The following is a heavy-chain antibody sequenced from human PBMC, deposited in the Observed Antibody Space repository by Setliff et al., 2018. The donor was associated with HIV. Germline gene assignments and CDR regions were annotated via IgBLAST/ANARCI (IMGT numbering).Heavy chain of an antibody. Sequence: GASVKVSCKASGGTFSSYTISWVRQAPGQGLEWMGGIVPIFGTTKSAQKFQGGVTITAVESTSTAYMELNGLRSEDTAVYYCARGVGYCAGDCYSTYYYDYMDVWGKGTTVTVSS. J-gene: IGHJ6*03. CDR1: GGTFSSYT. CDR2: IVPIFGTT. D-gene: IGHD2-21*02. V-gene: IGHV1-69*13. CDR3: ARGVGYCAGDCYSTYYYDYMDV.